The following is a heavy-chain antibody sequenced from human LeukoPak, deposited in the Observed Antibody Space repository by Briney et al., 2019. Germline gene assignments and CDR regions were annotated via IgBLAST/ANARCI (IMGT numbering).Heavy chain of an antibody. V-gene: IGHV1-46*01. CDR3: ARGMGTTLHYYYGMDV. CDR2: INPSGGST. J-gene: IGHJ6*02. D-gene: IGHD1-26*01. CDR1: GYTFTSYY. Sequence: GASVKVSCKASGYTFTSYYMHWVRQAPGQGLEWMGIINPSGGSTSYAQKFQGRVTMTRDTSTSTVYMELSSLRSKDTAVYYCARGMGTTLHYYYGMDVWGQGTTVTVSS.